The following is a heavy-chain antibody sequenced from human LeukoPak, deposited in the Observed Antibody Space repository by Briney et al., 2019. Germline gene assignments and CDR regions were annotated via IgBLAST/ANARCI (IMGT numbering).Heavy chain of an antibody. D-gene: IGHD3/OR15-3a*01. CDR3: ARDSVDFDAFDI. Sequence: GGSLRLSCAASGFTVSSNYMSWVRQAPGKGLEWVSVIYSGGSTYYADSVKSRFTISRDNSKNTLYLQMNSLRAEDTAVYYCARDSVDFDAFDIWGQGTMVTVSS. CDR1: GFTVSSNY. J-gene: IGHJ3*02. CDR2: IYSGGST. V-gene: IGHV3-66*01.